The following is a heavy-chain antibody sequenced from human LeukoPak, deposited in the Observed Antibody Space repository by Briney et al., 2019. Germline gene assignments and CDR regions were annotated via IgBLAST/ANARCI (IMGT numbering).Heavy chain of an antibody. D-gene: IGHD2-2*01. Sequence: GASVKVSCKASGYTFTSYGIRWVRQAPGQGLEWMGWISAYNGNTNYAQKLQGRVTMTTDTSTSTAYMELRSLRSDDTAVYYCARDIVVVPASTTVTSHFDYWGQGTLVTVSS. CDR1: GYTFTSYG. J-gene: IGHJ4*02. V-gene: IGHV1-18*01. CDR3: ARDIVVVPASTTVTSHFDY. CDR2: ISAYNGNT.